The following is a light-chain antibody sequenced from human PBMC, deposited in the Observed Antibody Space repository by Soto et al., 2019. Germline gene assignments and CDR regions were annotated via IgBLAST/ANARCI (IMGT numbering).Light chain of an antibody. V-gene: IGKV2-28*01. CDR3: MQALQTPLT. Sequence: DIVMTQSPLYLPVTPGEPASISCRSSQSLLHSNGYNYLDWYLQKPGQSPQLLIYLGSNRASGVPDRFSGSGSGTDFTLTISRVEAEDVGVYYCMQALQTPLTFGGGTKVEIK. CDR2: LGS. J-gene: IGKJ4*02. CDR1: QSLLHSNGYNY.